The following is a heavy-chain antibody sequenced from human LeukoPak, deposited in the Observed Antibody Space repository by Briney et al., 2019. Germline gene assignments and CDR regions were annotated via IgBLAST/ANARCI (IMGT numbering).Heavy chain of an antibody. CDR3: ARDLVEYSSSSPFDY. Sequence: GGSLRLSCAASGSTFSSYSMNWVRQAPGKGLEWVSSISSSSSYIYYADSVKGRFTISRDNAKNSLYLQMNSLRAEDTAVYYCARDLVEYSSSSPFDYWGQGTLVTVSS. J-gene: IGHJ4*02. V-gene: IGHV3-21*01. D-gene: IGHD6-6*01. CDR2: ISSSSSYI. CDR1: GSTFSSYS.